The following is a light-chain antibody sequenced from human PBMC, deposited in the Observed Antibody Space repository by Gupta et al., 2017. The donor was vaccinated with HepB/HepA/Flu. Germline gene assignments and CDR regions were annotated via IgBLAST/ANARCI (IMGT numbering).Light chain of an antibody. CDR1: QSVSGNY. V-gene: IGKV3-20*01. J-gene: IGKJ2*01. CDR2: GAS. Sequence: NVLTQSPGTLSLSPGERATLSCRASQSVSGNYLAWYQQKSGQAPRLLIYGASTRATGVPDRFSGSGSVTDFTLTITRLEPEDFAVFYCQQYGPSPPYTFGQWTNLEIK. CDR3: QQYGPSPPYT.